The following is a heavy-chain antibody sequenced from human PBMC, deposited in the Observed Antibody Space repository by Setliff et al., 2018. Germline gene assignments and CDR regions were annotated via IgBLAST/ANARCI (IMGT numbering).Heavy chain of an antibody. Sequence: ASVKVSCKASGYTFTYHGISWVRQAPGQGLEWMGWISGHNGNTNYAQKFQGRVTLTTDTSTDTAYMELRGLRFDDTAIYYCAKEPAVTMTESIRRSYYDYALDVWGQGTAVTVSS. CDR2: ISGHNGNT. V-gene: IGHV1-18*01. CDR3: AKEPAVTMTESIRRSYYDYALDV. CDR1: GYTFTYHG. D-gene: IGHD3-22*01. J-gene: IGHJ6*02.